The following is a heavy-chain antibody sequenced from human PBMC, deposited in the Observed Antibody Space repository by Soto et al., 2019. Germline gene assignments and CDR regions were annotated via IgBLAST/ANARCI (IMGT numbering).Heavy chain of an antibody. CDR1: GFTFNNSG. J-gene: IGHJ6*02. V-gene: IGHV3-30*18. Sequence: GGSLRLSCSVSGFTFNNSGMHWVRQAPGKGLEWMAVISYDGSDKYYADFAKGRVIISRDNSKNTLNLEMNSLRAEDTATYYCVKDRVPGAYGHYYGMDVWGQGTTVTVSS. CDR2: ISYDGSDK. CDR3: VKDRVPGAYGHYYGMDV. D-gene: IGHD5-12*01.